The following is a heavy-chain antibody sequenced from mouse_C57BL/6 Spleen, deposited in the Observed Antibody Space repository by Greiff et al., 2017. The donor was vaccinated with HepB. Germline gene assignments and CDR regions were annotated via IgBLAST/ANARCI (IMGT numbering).Heavy chain of an antibody. CDR2: ISSGSSTI. J-gene: IGHJ4*01. V-gene: IGHV5-17*01. Sequence: DVMLVESGGGLVKPGGSLKLSCAASGFTFSDYGMHWVRQAPEKGLEWVAYISSGSSTIYYADTVKGRFTISRDNAKNTLFLQMTSLRSEDTAMYYCARIYYYGSSYMDYWGQGTSVTVSS. CDR1: GFTFSDYG. CDR3: ARIYYYGSSYMDY. D-gene: IGHD1-1*01.